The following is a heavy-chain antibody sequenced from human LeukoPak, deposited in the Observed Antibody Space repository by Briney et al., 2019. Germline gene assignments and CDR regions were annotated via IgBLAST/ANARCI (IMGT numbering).Heavy chain of an antibody. J-gene: IGHJ5*02. CDR1: GGTFSTYS. CDR3: AKDYAPLLGVQRWADWFDP. CDR2: ISASGSTT. D-gene: IGHD3-10*01. V-gene: IGHV3-23*01. Sequence: PGGSLRLSCAASGGTFSTYSMSWVRQAPGKGLEWVGLISASGSTTYCAESVRGRFNISTDHSKNTLYLQMNTLRVEDTAVYYCAKDYAPLLGVQRWADWFDPWGQGTLVTVAS.